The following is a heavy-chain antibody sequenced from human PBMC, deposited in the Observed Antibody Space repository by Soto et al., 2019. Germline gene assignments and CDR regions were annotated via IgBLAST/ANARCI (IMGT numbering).Heavy chain of an antibody. CDR3: ARGYYGSGSYYLIDY. D-gene: IGHD3-10*01. CDR1: GGSISSYY. V-gene: IGHV4-4*07. Sequence: SETLSLTCTASGGSISSYYWSWIRQPAGKGLEWIGRIYTSGSTNYNPSLKSRVTMSVDTSKNQFSLKLSSVTAADTAVYYCARGYYGSGSYYLIDYWGQGTLVTVSS. J-gene: IGHJ4*02. CDR2: IYTSGST.